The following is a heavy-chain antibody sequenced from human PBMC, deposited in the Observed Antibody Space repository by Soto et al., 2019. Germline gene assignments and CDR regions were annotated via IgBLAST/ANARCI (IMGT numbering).Heavy chain of an antibody. CDR3: ARDRHFDWPRDRYYYGMDV. D-gene: IGHD3-9*01. J-gene: IGHJ6*02. Sequence: QVQLVESGGGLVKPGGSLRLSCAASGFTFSDYYMSWIRQAPGKGLEWVSYISSSGSTIYYADTVKGRFTISRDNAKNSLYLQMNSLRAEDTAVYYCARDRHFDWPRDRYYYGMDVWGQGTTVTVSS. CDR2: ISSSGSTI. CDR1: GFTFSDYY. V-gene: IGHV3-11*01.